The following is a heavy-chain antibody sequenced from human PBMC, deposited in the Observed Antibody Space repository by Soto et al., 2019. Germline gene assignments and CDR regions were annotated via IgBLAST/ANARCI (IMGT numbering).Heavy chain of an antibody. CDR3: VKGKESGYRGAFDS. CDR2: VSGSGSSP. D-gene: IGHD5-18*01. J-gene: IGHJ4*02. V-gene: IGHV3-23*01. Sequence: GGSLRLSCAATGFNFGSYAMGWVRQAPGKGLEWVSGVSGSGSSPYYADSVKGRLTISKDKSKNTLYLDLNNLRSEDTAVYFCVKGKESGYRGAFDSWGQGTMVTVSS. CDR1: GFNFGSYA.